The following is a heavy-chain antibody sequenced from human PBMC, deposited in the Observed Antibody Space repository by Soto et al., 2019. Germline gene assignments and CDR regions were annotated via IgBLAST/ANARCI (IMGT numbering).Heavy chain of an antibody. D-gene: IGHD3-22*01. Sequence: PSETLSLTCTVSSGSITSSTYYWGWIRQPPEKGLEWIGTIYFSGNTYYNPSLKSRVTISVDTSRSQFSLMLSSVNIADSAIYYCARGHFESRGYSNALDYRGQG. V-gene: IGHV4-39*07. CDR1: SGSITSSTYY. CDR3: ARGHFESRGYSNALDY. J-gene: IGHJ4*02. CDR2: IYFSGNT.